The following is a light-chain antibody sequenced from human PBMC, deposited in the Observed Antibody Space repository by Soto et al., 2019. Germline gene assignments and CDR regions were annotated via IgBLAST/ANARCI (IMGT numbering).Light chain of an antibody. CDR3: QSYDSSLTLRV. V-gene: IGLV1-40*01. Sequence: QSALTQPPSVSGAPGQRVTISCTGSSSNIGAGYDVHWYQQLPGTAPKLLIYGNSNRPSGVPDRFSGSKSGTSASLAITGLQADDEADYHCQSYDSSLTLRVFGTGTTLTVL. CDR1: SSNIGAGYD. J-gene: IGLJ1*01. CDR2: GNS.